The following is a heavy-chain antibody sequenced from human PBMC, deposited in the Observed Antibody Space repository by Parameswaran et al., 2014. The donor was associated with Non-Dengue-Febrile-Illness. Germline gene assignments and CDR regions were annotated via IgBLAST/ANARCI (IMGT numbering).Heavy chain of an antibody. CDR3: TRGTLLRFLEWYRGNWFDP. CDR1: GGSISSYY. V-gene: IGHV4-59*12. Sequence: SETLSLTCTVSGGSISSYYWSWIRQPPGKGLEWIGYIYYSGSTNYNPSLKSRVTISVDTSKNQFSLKLSSVTAADTAVYYCTRGTLLRFLEWYRGNWFDPWGQGTLVTVSS. CDR2: IYYSGST. D-gene: IGHD3-3*01. J-gene: IGHJ5*02.